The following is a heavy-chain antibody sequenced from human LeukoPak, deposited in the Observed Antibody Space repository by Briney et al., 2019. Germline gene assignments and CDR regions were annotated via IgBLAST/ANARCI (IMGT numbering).Heavy chain of an antibody. Sequence: SETLSLTCTVSGGSISSTTYYWGWIRQPPGKGLEWIGSIYYDGNTYFNPSLKSRLTISVDTSKNQFSLTLSSVTAADTAVYYCASHPWFGELNWFDPWGQGTLVTVSS. V-gene: IGHV4-39*01. D-gene: IGHD3-10*01. CDR2: IYYDGNT. J-gene: IGHJ5*02. CDR1: GGSISSTTYY. CDR3: ASHPWFGELNWFDP.